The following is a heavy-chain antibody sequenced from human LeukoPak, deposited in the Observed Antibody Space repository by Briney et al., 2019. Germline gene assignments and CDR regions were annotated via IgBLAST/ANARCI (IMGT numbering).Heavy chain of an antibody. CDR3: ARGQIQLTH. Sequence: SETLSLTCTVSGVSVSSGSYYWSWIRQPPGKGLEWIGYIYFTGTTNYNPSLKSRVSISLDTSKNQFSLKLSSVTAADTAVYYCARGQIQLTHWGQGTLVTVSS. D-gene: IGHD1-1*01. V-gene: IGHV4-61*01. CDR1: GVSVSSGSYY. CDR2: IYFTGTT. J-gene: IGHJ4*02.